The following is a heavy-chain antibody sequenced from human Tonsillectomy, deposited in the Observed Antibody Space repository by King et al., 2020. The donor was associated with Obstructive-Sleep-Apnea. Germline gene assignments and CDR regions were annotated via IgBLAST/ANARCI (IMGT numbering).Heavy chain of an antibody. CDR2: ISYDGSNK. Sequence: VQLVESGGGVVQPGRSLRLSCAASGFTFSSYGMHWVRQAPGKGLEWVAVISYDGSNKYYAESVKGRFTISRDNSKKTLYLQMNSLRAEDTAVYYCAKNLDIAATGRGGYYYYGMDVWGQGTTVTVSS. J-gene: IGHJ6*02. CDR3: AKNLDIAATGRGGYYYYGMDV. CDR1: GFTFSSYG. D-gene: IGHD6-13*01. V-gene: IGHV3-30*18.